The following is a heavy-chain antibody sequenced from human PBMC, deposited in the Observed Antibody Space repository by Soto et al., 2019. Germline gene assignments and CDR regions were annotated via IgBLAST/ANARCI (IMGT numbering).Heavy chain of an antibody. D-gene: IGHD4-17*01. J-gene: IGHJ4*02. CDR2: ISPETGKT. CDR1: GYTFSSFG. V-gene: IGHV1-18*04. Sequence: VELVQSGAEVKKPGASVRVSCKASGYTFSSFGLSWVRQAPGQGPEWMGWISPETGKTEYSHKFQGRVTMTTDTSTRTLFLDLGSLTSDDPAVYYCTRELFFISTSTVTADAFWGQGTLVTVSS. CDR3: TRELFFISTSTVTADAF.